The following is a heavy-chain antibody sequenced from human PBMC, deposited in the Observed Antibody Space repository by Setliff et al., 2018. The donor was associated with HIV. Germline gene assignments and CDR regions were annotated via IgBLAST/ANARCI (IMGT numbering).Heavy chain of an antibody. Sequence: SETLSLTCNVSDGSVSRYYWGWIRQPPGKGLQWLVSFYYGRSTYYNPSLKSRITLSVDTSKNQFSLRLTSVTAADTAIYYCARGGDGYNPGGGTFDHWGQGTLGTVSS. CDR1: DGSVSRYY. CDR3: ARGGDGYNPGGGTFDH. J-gene: IGHJ4*02. D-gene: IGHD1-1*01. CDR2: FYYGRST. V-gene: IGHV4-39*01.